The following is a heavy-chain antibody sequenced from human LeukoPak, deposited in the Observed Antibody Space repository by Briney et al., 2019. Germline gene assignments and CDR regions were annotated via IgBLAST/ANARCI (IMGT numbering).Heavy chain of an antibody. CDR3: ARHVGVNRGRFDF. Sequence: SETLSLTCSVSADSINSIYCWGWIRQPPGKGLEWIGTICHTGRTYYKPSLESRVTISVDTSKNQFSLKLSSVTAADTAVYYCARHVGVNRGRFDFWGQGTLVTVSS. CDR2: ICHTGRT. V-gene: IGHV4-38-2*01. D-gene: IGHD3-10*01. J-gene: IGHJ4*02. CDR1: ADSINSIYC.